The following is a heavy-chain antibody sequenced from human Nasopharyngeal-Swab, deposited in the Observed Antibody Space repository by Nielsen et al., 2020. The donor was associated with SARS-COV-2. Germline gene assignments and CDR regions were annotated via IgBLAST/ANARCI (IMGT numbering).Heavy chain of an antibody. CDR2: INHSGST. D-gene: IGHD2-2*01. J-gene: IGHJ6*02. CDR3: ARGGYYRSSTSCYYYSGYYYGMDV. CDR1: GGSFSGYY. Sequence: SETPSLTCAVYGGSFSGYYWSWIRQPPGKGLDWIGEINHSGSTKYNPSLKSRVNISVDTSKNQFSLKVSSVTAADTAVYYCARGGYYRSSTSCYYYSGYYYGMDVWGQGTTVTVSS. V-gene: IGHV4-34*01.